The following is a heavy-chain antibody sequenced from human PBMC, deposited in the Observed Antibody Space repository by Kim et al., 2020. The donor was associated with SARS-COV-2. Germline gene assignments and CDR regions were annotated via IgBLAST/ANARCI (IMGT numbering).Heavy chain of an antibody. V-gene: IGHV3-48*02. J-gene: IGHJ4*02. Sequence: GGSLRLSCAASGFTFSSYSMNWVRQAPGKGLEWVSYISSSSSTIYYADSVKGRFTISRDNAKNSLYLQMNSLRDEDTAVYYCARGGWGIQLWFLDYWGQGTLVTVSS. CDR3: ARGGWGIQLWFLDY. D-gene: IGHD5-18*01. CDR2: ISSSSSTI. CDR1: GFTFSSYS.